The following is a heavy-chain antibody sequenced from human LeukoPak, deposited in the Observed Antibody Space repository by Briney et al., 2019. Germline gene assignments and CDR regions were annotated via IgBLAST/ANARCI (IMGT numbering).Heavy chain of an antibody. CDR3: ARDPSSAFDI. J-gene: IGHJ3*02. V-gene: IGHV4-30-4*01. Sequence: SQTLSLTCTVSGVSISSGDYYWSWIRQPPGKGLEGIGYIYYSESTYYNPSLKSPVTRSVDTSKNPFSLKLSSVTAADTAVYYCARDPSSAFDIWGQGTMVTVSS. CDR2: IYYSEST. CDR1: GVSISSGDYY.